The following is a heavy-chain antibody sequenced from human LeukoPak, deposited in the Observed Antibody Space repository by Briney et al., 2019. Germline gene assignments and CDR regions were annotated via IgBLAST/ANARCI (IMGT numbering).Heavy chain of an antibody. Sequence: GGSLRLSCAASGFTFSSYAMSWVRQAPGKGLEWVSAISGSGGSTYYADSVKGRFTISRDNSKNTLYLQMNSLRAEDTAVYYCAKDGIDIVVVPAQYWGQGTLVTVSS. D-gene: IGHD2-2*01. CDR2: ISGSGGST. V-gene: IGHV3-23*01. CDR3: AKDGIDIVVVPAQY. CDR1: GFTFSSYA. J-gene: IGHJ4*02.